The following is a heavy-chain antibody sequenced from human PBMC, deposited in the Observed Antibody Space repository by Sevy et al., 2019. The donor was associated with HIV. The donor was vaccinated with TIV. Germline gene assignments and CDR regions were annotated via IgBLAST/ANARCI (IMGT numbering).Heavy chain of an antibody. D-gene: IGHD2-15*01. J-gene: IGHJ1*01. CDR2: ISTSGSTT. CDR1: GFTFNNYE. V-gene: IGHV3-48*03. CDR3: ARDSYCDGSGCVEYFQH. Sequence: GGSLRLSCAASGFTFNNYEMYWVRQAPGKGLEWVSFISTSGSTTYYADSVKGRFTISRDNAKNSLFLQMNSLGAEDTAVYYCARDSYCDGSGCVEYFQHWGQGTLVTVSS.